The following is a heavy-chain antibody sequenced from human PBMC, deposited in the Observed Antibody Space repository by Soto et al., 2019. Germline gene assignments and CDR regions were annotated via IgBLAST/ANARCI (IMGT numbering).Heavy chain of an antibody. V-gene: IGHV1-18*01. CDR2: ISAYNGNT. CDR3: ARSYSGYDPPAFDY. CDR1: GYTFTSYG. Sequence: ASVKVSCKASGYTFTSYGISWVRQAPGQGLEWMGWISAYNGNTNYAQKLQGRATMTTDTSTSTAYMELRSLRSDDTAVYYCARSYSGYDPPAFDYWGQGTLVTVSS. J-gene: IGHJ4*02. D-gene: IGHD5-12*01.